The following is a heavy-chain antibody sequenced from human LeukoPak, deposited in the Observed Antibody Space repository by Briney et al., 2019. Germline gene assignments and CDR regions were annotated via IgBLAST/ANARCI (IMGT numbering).Heavy chain of an antibody. D-gene: IGHD4-17*01. CDR3: ARDQGLGDYGTLDV. CDR2: ISYDGSNK. CDR1: GFTFSSYA. J-gene: IGHJ6*02. V-gene: IGHV3-30-3*01. Sequence: GGSLRLSCAASGFTFSSYAVHWVRQAPGKGLEWVAVISYDGSNKYYADSVKGRFTISRDNSKNTLYLQMNSLRAEDTAVYYCARDQGLGDYGTLDVWGQGTTVTVSS.